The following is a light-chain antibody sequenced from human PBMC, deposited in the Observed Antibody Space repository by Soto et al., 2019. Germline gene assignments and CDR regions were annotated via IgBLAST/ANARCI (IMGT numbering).Light chain of an antibody. CDR2: SNG. Sequence: QSVLTQPPSASGTPGQSVTISCSGSNSNIGRNTVHWYQHLPGTAPKLIIYSNGQRPSGVPDRFSGSTSGTSASLAISGLHSADEADYYCAAWDDSPNAVVFGGGTKLTVL. CDR1: NSNIGRNT. CDR3: AAWDDSPNAVV. J-gene: IGLJ2*01. V-gene: IGLV1-44*01.